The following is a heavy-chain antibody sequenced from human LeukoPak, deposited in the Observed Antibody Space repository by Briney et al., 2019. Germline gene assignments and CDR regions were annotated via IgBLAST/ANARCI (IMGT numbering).Heavy chain of an antibody. D-gene: IGHD1-1*01. Sequence: PSETLSLTCTVSGYSISSGYYWGWIRQPPGKGLEWIGSIYRSGSTYYNPSLKSRVTISVDTSKNQFSLKLSSVTAADTAVYYCARRRNWNSFDYWGQGTLVTVSS. CDR3: ARRRNWNSFDY. J-gene: IGHJ4*02. V-gene: IGHV4-38-2*02. CDR2: IYRSGST. CDR1: GYSISSGYY.